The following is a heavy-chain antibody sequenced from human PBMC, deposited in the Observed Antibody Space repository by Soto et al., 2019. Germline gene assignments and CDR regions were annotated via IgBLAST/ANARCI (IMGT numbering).Heavy chain of an antibody. V-gene: IGHV1-18*01. CDR3: ARVYRITMVRGELSEY. CDR1: GYTFTSYG. Sequence: QVQLVQSGAEVKKPGASVKVSCKASGYTFTSYGISWVRQAPGQGLEWMGWISAYNGNTNYAQKLQGRVTMTTDTPTSTACMELRSLRSDDTAVYYCARVYRITMVRGELSEYWGQGTLVTVSS. D-gene: IGHD3-10*01. CDR2: ISAYNGNT. J-gene: IGHJ4*02.